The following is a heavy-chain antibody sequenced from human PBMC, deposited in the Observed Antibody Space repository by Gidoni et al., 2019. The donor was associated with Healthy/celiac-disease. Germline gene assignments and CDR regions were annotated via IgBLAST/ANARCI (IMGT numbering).Heavy chain of an antibody. CDR3: ASLRITMIVVVINRGVRSVDY. D-gene: IGHD3-22*01. V-gene: IGHV3-30*01. Sequence: QVQLVESGGGVVQPGRSLRLSCAASGFTFSSSAMHWVRRAPGKGLEWVAVISYDGSNKYYADSVKGRFTISRDNSKNTLYLQMNSLRAEDTAVYYCASLRITMIVVVINRGVRSVDYWGQGTLVTVSS. CDR1: GFTFSSSA. CDR2: ISYDGSNK. J-gene: IGHJ4*02.